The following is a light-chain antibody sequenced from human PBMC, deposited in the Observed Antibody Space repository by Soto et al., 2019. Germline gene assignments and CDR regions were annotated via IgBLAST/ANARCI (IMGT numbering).Light chain of an antibody. CDR1: QNVGNN. V-gene: IGKV3-15*01. Sequence: EVLMTQSPATLSVSPGERVILSCRASQNVGNNLVWYQQKPGQAPRLLIYGASTRAAGIPDRFSGSGSGAEFTLTISGLQSGDFAVYYCQQFNNWPPWTFGQGTKVDIK. CDR2: GAS. J-gene: IGKJ1*01. CDR3: QQFNNWPPWT.